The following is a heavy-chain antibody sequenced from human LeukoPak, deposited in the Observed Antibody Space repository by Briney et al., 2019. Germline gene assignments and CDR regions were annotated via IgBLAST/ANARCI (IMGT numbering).Heavy chain of an antibody. Sequence: GGSLRLSCAASGFTFSSYAMSWVRQAPGKGLEWVSAISGSGGSTYYADSVKGRFTISRDNSKNTLYLQMNSLRAEDTAVYYCAKRPSSSWYLYYFDYWGRGTLVTVSS. V-gene: IGHV3-23*01. CDR3: AKRPSSSWYLYYFDY. CDR1: GFTFSSYA. D-gene: IGHD6-13*01. J-gene: IGHJ4*02. CDR2: ISGSGGST.